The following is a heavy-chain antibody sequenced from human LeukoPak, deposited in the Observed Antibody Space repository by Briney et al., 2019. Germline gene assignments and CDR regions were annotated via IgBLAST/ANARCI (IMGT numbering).Heavy chain of an antibody. CDR3: ARDLGQYYDTSDNWFDP. J-gene: IGHJ5*02. Sequence: GGSLRLSCAASGFTFSNYWMHWVRQAPGKGLVWVSRIKSDGINTSYADSVKGRFTISRDNAKNTLNLQMNSLRAEGTAVYYCARDLGQYYDTSDNWFDPWGQGTLVTVSS. V-gene: IGHV3-74*01. CDR2: IKSDGINT. CDR1: GFTFSNYW. D-gene: IGHD3-22*01.